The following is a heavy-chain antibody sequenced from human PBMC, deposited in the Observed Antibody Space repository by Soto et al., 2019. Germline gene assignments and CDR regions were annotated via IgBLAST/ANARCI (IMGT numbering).Heavy chain of an antibody. D-gene: IGHD6-13*01. CDR2: IWYDGRNK. J-gene: IGHJ4*02. V-gene: IGHV3-33*01. CDR1: GFTFRSYG. Sequence: GGSLRLSCAASGFTFRSYGMHWVRQAPGKGLEWVAVIWYDGRNKYYADSVKGRFTVSRDNSKNTLYLEMNILRVEDTAVYYCARGNRRSSGALDYWGQGTPVTVS. CDR3: ARGNRRSSGALDY.